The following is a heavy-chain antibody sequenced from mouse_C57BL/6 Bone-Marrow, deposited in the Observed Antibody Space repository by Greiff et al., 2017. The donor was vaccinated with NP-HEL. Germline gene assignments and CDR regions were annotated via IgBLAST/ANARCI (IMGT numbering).Heavy chain of an antibody. J-gene: IGHJ1*03. CDR3: ARSPITTVVYFDV. Sequence: QVQLKESGAELARPGASVKLSCKASGYTFTSYGISWVKQRTGQGLEWIGEIYPRSGNTYYNEKFKGKATLTADKSSSTAYMELRSLTSEDSAVYFCARSPITTVVYFDVWGTGTTVTVSS. D-gene: IGHD1-1*01. CDR2: IYPRSGNT. CDR1: GYTFTSYG. V-gene: IGHV1-81*01.